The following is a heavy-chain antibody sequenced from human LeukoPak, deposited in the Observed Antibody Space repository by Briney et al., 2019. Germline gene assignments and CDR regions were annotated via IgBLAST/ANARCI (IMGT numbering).Heavy chain of an antibody. V-gene: IGHV4-59*08. CDR3: ARHGGLYGSGSYEFDH. D-gene: IGHD3-10*01. J-gene: IGHJ4*02. CDR2: IYYSGSS. CDR1: GGSISSYY. Sequence: PSETLSLTCTVSGGSISSYYWSWIRQPPGKGLEWIGYIYYSGSSDYNPSLKSRVTISVDTSKNQFSLKLSSVTAADTAMYYCARHGGLYGSGSYEFDHWGQGSLVTASS.